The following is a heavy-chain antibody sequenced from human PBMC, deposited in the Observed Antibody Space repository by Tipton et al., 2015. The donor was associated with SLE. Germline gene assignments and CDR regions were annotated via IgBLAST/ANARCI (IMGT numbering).Heavy chain of an antibody. V-gene: IGHV4-59*01. J-gene: IGHJ3*02. Sequence: LRLSCTVSGGSISSYYWSWIRQPPGKGLEWIGYIYYSGSTNYNPSLKSRVTISVDTSKNQFSLKLSSVTAADTAVYYCASETYYYGSGTRAFDIWGQGTMATVSS. D-gene: IGHD3-10*01. CDR2: IYYSGST. CDR1: GGSISSYY. CDR3: ASETYYYGSGTRAFDI.